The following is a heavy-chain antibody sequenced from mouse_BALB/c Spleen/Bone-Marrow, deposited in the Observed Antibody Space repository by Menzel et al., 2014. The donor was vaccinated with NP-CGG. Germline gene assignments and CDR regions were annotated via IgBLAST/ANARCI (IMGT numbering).Heavy chain of an antibody. CDR1: GYSFTGCF. CDR3: ARGGNYQAWFAY. Sequence: EVQLQQSGPELVKPGAPVKISFKASGYSFTGCFMNWVMQSHGKSLEWIGRINPYNGDTFYNQKFKGKATLTVDKSSSTAHMELRSLASEDSAVYYCARGGNYQAWFAYWGQGTLVTVSA. V-gene: IGHV1-20*02. CDR2: INPYNGDT. J-gene: IGHJ3*01. D-gene: IGHD2-1*01.